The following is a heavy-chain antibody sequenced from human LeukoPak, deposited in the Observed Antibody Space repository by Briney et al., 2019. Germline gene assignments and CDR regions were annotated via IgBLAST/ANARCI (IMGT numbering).Heavy chain of an antibody. J-gene: IGHJ4*02. CDR2: IYYSGST. CDR3: ARAPRIAAFDY. D-gene: IGHD6-6*01. V-gene: IGHV4-59*01. Sequence: SETLSLTCTVSGDSISSYYWSWIRQPPGKGLEWIGYIYYSGSTNYNPSLKSRVTISVDTSKNQFSLKLSSVTAADTAVYYCARAPRIAAFDYWGQGTLVTVSS. CDR1: GDSISSYY.